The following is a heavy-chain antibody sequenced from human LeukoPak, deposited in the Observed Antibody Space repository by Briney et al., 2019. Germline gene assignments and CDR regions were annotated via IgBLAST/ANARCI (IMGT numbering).Heavy chain of an antibody. CDR3: AREDSSGWPQRTFDY. J-gene: IGHJ4*02. Sequence: ASVKVSCKASGYTFTSYYMHWVRQATGQGLEWMGIINPSGGSTSYAQKFQGRVTMTRDTSTSTVYMELSSLRSEDTAVYYCAREDSSGWPQRTFDYWGQGTLVTVSS. V-gene: IGHV1-46*01. CDR2: INPSGGST. CDR1: GYTFTSYY. D-gene: IGHD6-19*01.